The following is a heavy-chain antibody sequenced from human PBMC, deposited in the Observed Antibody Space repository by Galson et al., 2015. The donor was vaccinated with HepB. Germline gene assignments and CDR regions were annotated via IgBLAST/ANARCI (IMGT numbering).Heavy chain of an antibody. D-gene: IGHD3-22*01. CDR2: IIPILGIA. CDR3: AREAYDSSGYLPDY. J-gene: IGHJ4*02. Sequence: VKVSCKASGGTFSSYTISWVRQAPGQGLEWMGRIIPILGIANYAQKFQGRVTITADKSTSTAYMELSSLRSEDTAVYYCAREAYDSSGYLPDYWGQGTLVTVSS. V-gene: IGHV1-69*04. CDR1: GGTFSSYT.